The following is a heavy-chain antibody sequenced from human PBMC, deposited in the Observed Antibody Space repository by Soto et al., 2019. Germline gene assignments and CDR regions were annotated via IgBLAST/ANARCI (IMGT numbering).Heavy chain of an antibody. Sequence: EVQLLESGGGLVQPGGSLRLSCAAAGFTFSIYAMSWVRQAPGKGLEWAPAISGSGGSTYYADSVKGRFTISRDNSKNTLYLQMNSLRADDTAVYYCAKATRGGAATLIRDYWGQGTLVTVSS. CDR1: GFTFSIYA. CDR2: ISGSGGST. CDR3: AKATRGGAATLIRDY. V-gene: IGHV3-23*01. D-gene: IGHD6-13*01. J-gene: IGHJ4*02.